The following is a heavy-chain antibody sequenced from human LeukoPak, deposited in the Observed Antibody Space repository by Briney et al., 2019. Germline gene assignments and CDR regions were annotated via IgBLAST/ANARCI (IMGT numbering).Heavy chain of an antibody. J-gene: IGHJ3*02. V-gene: IGHV4-39*01. D-gene: IGHD3-16*01. CDR2: IYYSGST. Sequence: PSETLPLTCTVSGGSISSSSYYWGWIRQPPGKGLEWIGSIYYSGSTYYNPPLKSPVTIPVDTSKNQFSLRLSSVTAADTAVYYCARRTLSGVISLGAFDIWGQGTMVTVSS. CDR1: GGSISSSSYY. CDR3: ARRTLSGVISLGAFDI.